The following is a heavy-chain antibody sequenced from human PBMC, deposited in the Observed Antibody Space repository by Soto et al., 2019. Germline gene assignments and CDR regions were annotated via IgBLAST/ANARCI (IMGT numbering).Heavy chain of an antibody. CDR1: GFTFSRYG. CDR2: ISYDGSNK. V-gene: IGHV3-30*03. D-gene: IGHD3-16*02. J-gene: IGHJ4*02. CDR3: ATLQGLWGSYRPPDY. Sequence: QVQLVESGGGVVQPGRSLRLSCAASGFTFSRYGMNWVRQAPGKGLEWVAVISYDGSNKYYGDSAKGRFTISRDNSKNTLYLQMNSLRAEDTAVYYCATLQGLWGSYRPPDYWGPGTLVTVSS.